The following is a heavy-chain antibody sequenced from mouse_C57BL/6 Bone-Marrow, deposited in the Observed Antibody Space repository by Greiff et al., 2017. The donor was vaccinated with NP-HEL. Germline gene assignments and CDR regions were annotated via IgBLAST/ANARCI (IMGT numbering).Heavy chain of an antibody. Sequence: VQLQQSGAELVRPGASVKLSCTASGFNIKDYYMHWVKQRPEQGLEWIGRIDPEDGDTEYAPKFQGKATMTADTSSNTAYLQLSSLTSEDTAVYYCTTGPYYYGSSYDGYFDVWGTGTTVTVSS. V-gene: IGHV14-1*01. D-gene: IGHD1-1*01. CDR2: IDPEDGDT. CDR1: GFNIKDYY. CDR3: TTGPYYYGSSYDGYFDV. J-gene: IGHJ1*03.